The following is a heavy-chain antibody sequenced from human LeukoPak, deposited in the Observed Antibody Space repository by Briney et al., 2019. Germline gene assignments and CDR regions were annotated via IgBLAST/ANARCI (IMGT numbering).Heavy chain of an antibody. Sequence: GGSLRLSCAASGFTFSNIAMTWVRQAPGKGLEWVSSISGSAGSAYYADSVKGRFSISRDNSKNTLYLQMNSLRADDTAVYYCGGSRSFFWGQGTLVTVPS. D-gene: IGHD6-13*01. CDR2: ISGSAGSA. V-gene: IGHV3-23*01. CDR3: GGSRSFF. J-gene: IGHJ4*02. CDR1: GFTFSNIA.